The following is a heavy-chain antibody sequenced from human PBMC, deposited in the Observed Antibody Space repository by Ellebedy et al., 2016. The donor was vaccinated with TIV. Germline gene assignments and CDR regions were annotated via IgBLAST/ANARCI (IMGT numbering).Heavy chain of an antibody. V-gene: IGHV3-53*01. Sequence: GESLKISCAASGLTVSNNYMRWIRQAPGKGLEWVALIYSGGDTYYSDSVKGRFTISRDNAKKSVDLQMNSLRDGDTAIYYCASGILERGYSYGRFDYWGQGTLVTVSS. CDR1: GLTVSNNY. CDR3: ASGILERGYSYGRFDY. CDR2: IYSGGDT. D-gene: IGHD5-18*01. J-gene: IGHJ4*02.